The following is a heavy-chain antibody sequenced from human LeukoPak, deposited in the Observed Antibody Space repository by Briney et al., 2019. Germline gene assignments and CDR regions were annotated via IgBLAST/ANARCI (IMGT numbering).Heavy chain of an antibody. CDR1: VFTLSILC. J-gene: IGHJ5*02. D-gene: IGHD3-10*01. CDR2: IRKDANET. CDR3: CGYYDSGNCPS. V-gene: IGHV3-7*01. Sequence: GVTLRLLYATSVFTLSILCMSCVPEASGRGLECVAYIRKDANETSYADSVQGRFTISRDNAKNSLYIEMTSLRVEDTAVYYCCGYYDSGNCPSWGQGTLVTVSS.